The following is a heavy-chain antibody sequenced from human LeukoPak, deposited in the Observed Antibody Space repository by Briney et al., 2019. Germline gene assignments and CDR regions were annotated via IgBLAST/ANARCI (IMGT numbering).Heavy chain of an antibody. CDR3: ARGDAAMVDY. CDR1: GGSISSGDYY. CDR2: IYYTGST. D-gene: IGHD5-18*01. J-gene: IGHJ4*02. V-gene: IGHV4-30-4*01. Sequence: TSETLSHTCTVSGGSISSGDYYWSWIRQPPGKGLEWMGYIYYTGSTSYNPSLKSRVSMSVDTSKNHFSLKLSSVTAADTAVYYCARGDAAMVDYWGQGTLVTVSS.